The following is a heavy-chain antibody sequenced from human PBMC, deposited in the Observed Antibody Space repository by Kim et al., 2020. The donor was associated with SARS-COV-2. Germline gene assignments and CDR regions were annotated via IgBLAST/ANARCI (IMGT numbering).Heavy chain of an antibody. V-gene: IGHV3-74*01. CDR2: MKGDGSTK. CDR1: GFTFSTYW. J-gene: IGHJ1*01. D-gene: IGHD2-21*01. CDR3: ASHYGGNLEVN. Sequence: GGSLRLSCAASGFTFSTYWMHWVRQPPGKGLVWVAGMKGDGSTKAYADSVKGRFTISRDNGKNTLYLQMNSLGTEDTAVYYCASHYGGNLEVNWGQGILVTVSS.